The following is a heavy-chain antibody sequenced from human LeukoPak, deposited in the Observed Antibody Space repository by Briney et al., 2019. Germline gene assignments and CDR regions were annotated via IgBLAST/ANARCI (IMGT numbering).Heavy chain of an antibody. CDR2: IIPIFGTA. CDR3: AFLTATAANDAFDI. CDR1: GGTFSSYA. V-gene: IGHV1-69*05. J-gene: IGHJ3*02. D-gene: IGHD6-13*01. Sequence: GASVKVSCKASGGTFSSYAISWVRQAPGQGLEWMGGIIPIFGTANYAQKFQGRVTMTRDVSTSTVYMELSSLRSEDTAVYYCAFLTATAANDAFDIWGQGTMVTVSS.